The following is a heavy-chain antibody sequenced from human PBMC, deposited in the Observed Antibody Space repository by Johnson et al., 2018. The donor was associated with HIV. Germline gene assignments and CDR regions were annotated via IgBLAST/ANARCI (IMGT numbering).Heavy chain of an antibody. J-gene: IGHJ3*02. D-gene: IGHD5-24*01. V-gene: IGHV3-43*01. CDR2: ISWDGVGT. Sequence: HWVRQAPGKGLEWVSLISWDGVGTYYADSVKGRFTVSRDNRKNSMYLQMNSLRTEDTALYYCAKAESNYGRAFDIWGQGTMVTVSS. CDR3: AKAESNYGRAFDI.